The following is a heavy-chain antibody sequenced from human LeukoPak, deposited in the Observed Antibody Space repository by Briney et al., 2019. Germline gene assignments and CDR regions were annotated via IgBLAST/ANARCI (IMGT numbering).Heavy chain of an antibody. D-gene: IGHD3-10*01. J-gene: IGHJ4*02. Sequence: GGSLRLSCAASGFTFSSYSMNWVRQAPGKGLEWVSSISSSSSYLYYADSVKGRFTISRDNAKNSLYLQMNSLRAEDTAVYYCARGSEILWFGELTKPYYFDYWGQGTLVTVSS. V-gene: IGHV3-21*01. CDR1: GFTFSSYS. CDR3: ARGSEILWFGELTKPYYFDY. CDR2: ISSSSSYL.